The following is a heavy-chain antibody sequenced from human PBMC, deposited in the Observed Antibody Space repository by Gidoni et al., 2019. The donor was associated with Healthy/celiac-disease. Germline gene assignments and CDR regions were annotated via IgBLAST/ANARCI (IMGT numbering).Heavy chain of an antibody. V-gene: IGHV3-7*03. CDR1: GFTFSRYW. CDR3: ARSGPFYGSGSYLDY. Sequence: EVQLVESGGGLVQPGGSLRLSCAASGFTFSRYWMSWVRQAPGKGLEWVANRKQDGSEKYYVDSVKGRFTISRDNAKNSLYLQMNSLRAEDTAVYYCARSGPFYGSGSYLDYWGQGTLVTVSS. D-gene: IGHD3-10*01. CDR2: RKQDGSEK. J-gene: IGHJ4*02.